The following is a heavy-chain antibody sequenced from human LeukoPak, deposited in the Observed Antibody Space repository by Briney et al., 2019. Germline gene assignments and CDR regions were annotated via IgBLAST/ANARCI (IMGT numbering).Heavy chain of an antibody. D-gene: IGHD6-13*01. V-gene: IGHV3-53*01. CDR1: GFTVSSNY. J-gene: IGHJ4*02. CDR2: IYSGGRT. CDR3: ARSPGQQLVLSLFDY. Sequence: PGGSLRLSCAASGFTVSSNYMSWVRQAPGKGLEWVSVIYSGGRTYYADSVKGRFTISRDNSTNTLYIQMNSLRAEDTAVYYCARSPGQQLVLSLFDYWGQGTLVTVSS.